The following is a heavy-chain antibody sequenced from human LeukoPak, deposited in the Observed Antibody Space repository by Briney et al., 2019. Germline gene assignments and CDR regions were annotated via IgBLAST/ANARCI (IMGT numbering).Heavy chain of an antibody. Sequence: ASVKFSCKASGYTFTGYYMHWVRQAPGQGLEWLGWINPNSGATNYAQKFQGRVTMTRDTSISTAYMELSRLTSDDTAVYYCARGYTYGYDYWGQGTLVTVSS. J-gene: IGHJ4*02. CDR2: INPNSGAT. V-gene: IGHV1-2*02. CDR1: GYTFTGYY. D-gene: IGHD5-18*01. CDR3: ARGYTYGYDY.